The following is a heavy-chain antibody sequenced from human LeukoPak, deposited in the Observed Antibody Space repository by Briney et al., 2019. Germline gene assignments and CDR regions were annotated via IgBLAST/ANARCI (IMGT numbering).Heavy chain of an antibody. CDR1: GGSISSGGYY. Sequence: SQTLSLTCTVSGGSISSGGYYWSWIRQPPGKGLEWIGYIYYSGSTNYNPSLKSRVTISVDTSKNQFSLKLSSVTAADTAVYYCARGSRGFGDFDYWGQGTLVTVSS. J-gene: IGHJ4*02. CDR3: ARGSRGFGDFDY. CDR2: IYYSGST. V-gene: IGHV4-61*08. D-gene: IGHD3-10*01.